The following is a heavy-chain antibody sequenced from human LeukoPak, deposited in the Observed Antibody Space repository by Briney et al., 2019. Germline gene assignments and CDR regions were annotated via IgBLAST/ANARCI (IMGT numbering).Heavy chain of an antibody. CDR3: ARSLIVVVTATEIRYNWFDP. V-gene: IGHV1-69*13. CDR1: GGTFSSYA. CDR2: IIPIFGTA. J-gene: IGHJ5*02. Sequence: ASVTVSCKASGGTFSSYAITWVRQAPGQGLEWMGGIIPIFGTANYAQKFQGRVTITADESTSTAYMELSSLRSEDTAVYYCARSLIVVVTATEIRYNWFDPWGQGTLVTVSS. D-gene: IGHD2-21*02.